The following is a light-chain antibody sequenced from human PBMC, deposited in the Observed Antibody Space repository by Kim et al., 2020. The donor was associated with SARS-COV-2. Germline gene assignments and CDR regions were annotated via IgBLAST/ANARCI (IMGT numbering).Light chain of an antibody. V-gene: IGLV1-44*01. CDR2: RND. CDR3: ATWDNSLDNVL. Sequence: QSVLTQPPSVSAAPGQKVTISCSGSRPNIGINAVNWYQHLPGTAPKLLIFRNDQRPAGVPDRFSGSKSGASASLAISGLQSGDEADYYCATWDNSLDNVLFGGGTQLTVL. J-gene: IGLJ2*01. CDR1: RPNIGINA.